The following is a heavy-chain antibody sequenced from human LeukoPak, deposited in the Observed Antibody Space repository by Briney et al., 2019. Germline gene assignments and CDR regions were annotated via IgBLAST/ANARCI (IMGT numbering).Heavy chain of an antibody. D-gene: IGHD4-17*01. CDR1: GFTLSGFA. V-gene: IGHV3-73*01. CDR2: NRSKANNYAT. Sequence: PGGSLRLSCAASGFTLSGFAMHWVRQASGRGLEWVGRNRSKANNYATEYGASVEGRFTISRDDSKNTAYLQMHSLRTEDTAVYYCSREGLNYGDYFFDYWGQGILVTVSS. CDR3: SREGLNYGDYFFDY. J-gene: IGHJ4*02.